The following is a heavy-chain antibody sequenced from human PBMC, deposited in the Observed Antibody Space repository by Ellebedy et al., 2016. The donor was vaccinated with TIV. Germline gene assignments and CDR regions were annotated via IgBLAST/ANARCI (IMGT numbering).Heavy chain of an antibody. CDR1: GFTFDDYA. D-gene: IGHD3-22*01. V-gene: IGHV3-9*01. Sequence: SLKISCAASGFTFDDYAMPWVRQAPGKGLEWVSGISWNCGSIGYADSVKGRFTISRDNAKNSLYLQMNSLRAEDTSLYYCAKVDYSSGYYGAFDYWGQGTLVTVSS. J-gene: IGHJ4*02. CDR2: ISWNCGSI. CDR3: AKVDYSSGYYGAFDY.